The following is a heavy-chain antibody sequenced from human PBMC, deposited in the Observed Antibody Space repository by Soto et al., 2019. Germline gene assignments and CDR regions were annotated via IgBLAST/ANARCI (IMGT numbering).Heavy chain of an antibody. D-gene: IGHD3-10*01. CDR3: TRGPRPTSIGTGAF. Sequence: FLRLSCETSGFIFKMYWMHWVRQVPGQGPQWVARITDDGSTTYYAASVEGRFTISRDNAKNALYLQMTSLRPDDTAVYYCTRGPRPTSIGTGAFWGQGTLVTVSS. J-gene: IGHJ4*02. CDR1: GFIFKMYW. CDR2: ITDDGSTT. V-gene: IGHV3-74*01.